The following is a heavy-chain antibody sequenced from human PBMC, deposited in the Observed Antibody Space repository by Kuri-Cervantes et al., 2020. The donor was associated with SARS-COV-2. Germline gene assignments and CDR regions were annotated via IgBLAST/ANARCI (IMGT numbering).Heavy chain of an antibody. CDR3: AKVGYYYGSSGSTL. V-gene: IGHV3-53*01. D-gene: IGHD3-22*01. CDR2: IYSGGST. J-gene: IGHJ4*02. CDR1: GFTVSSNY. Sequence: LSLTCAASGFTVSSNYMSWVRQAPGKGLEWVSVIYSGGSTCYAGSVKGRFTISRDNSKNTLYLQMNSLRAEDTAVYYCAKVGYYYGSSGSTLWGQETLVTVSS.